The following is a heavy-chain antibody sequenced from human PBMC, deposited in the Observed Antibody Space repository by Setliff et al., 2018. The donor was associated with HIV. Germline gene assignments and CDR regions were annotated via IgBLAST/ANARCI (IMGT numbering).Heavy chain of an antibody. CDR3: ARGHYGSGRDYYYMDV. CDR2: IYTSGST. J-gene: IGHJ6*03. CDR1: GGSISSGSYY. Sequence: SETLSLTCAVSGGSISSGSYYWSWLRQPAGTGLEWIGHIYTSGSTNYNPSLKSRVTISVDTSKNQFSLKLSSVTAADTAVYYCARGHYGSGRDYYYMDVWGKGTTVTVSS. V-gene: IGHV4-61*09. D-gene: IGHD3-10*01.